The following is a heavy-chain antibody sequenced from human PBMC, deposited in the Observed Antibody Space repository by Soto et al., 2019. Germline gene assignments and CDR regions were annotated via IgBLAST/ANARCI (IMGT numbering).Heavy chain of an antibody. Sequence: QVQLVESGGGVVQPGRSLRLSCVASGFTLTGYGLHWVRLPPGKGLEWVAVISHDERFIRYTDSVKGRFTISRDKSSNTLYQQMNSLRTEDTAVYYCARDLWTRSGGGFDYWGQGTLVTVSS. J-gene: IGHJ4*02. CDR3: ARDLWTRSGGGFDY. CDR2: ISHDERFI. CDR1: GFTLTGYG. D-gene: IGHD2-15*01. V-gene: IGHV3-30*03.